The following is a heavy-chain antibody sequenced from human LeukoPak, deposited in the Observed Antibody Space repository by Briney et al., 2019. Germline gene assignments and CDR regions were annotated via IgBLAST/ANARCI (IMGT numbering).Heavy chain of an antibody. J-gene: IGHJ5*02. CDR1: GGSINNNHYY. CDR2: IYYSGST. Sequence: SETLSLTCAVSGGSINNNHYYWGWIRQPPGTGLEWIGSIYYSGSTYYNPSLKSRVTISVDTSENHFSLKLSSVTAADTAVYYCARDRSMVRGVMGSFDPWGQGTLVTASS. D-gene: IGHD3-10*01. CDR3: ARDRSMVRGVMGSFDP. V-gene: IGHV4-39*07.